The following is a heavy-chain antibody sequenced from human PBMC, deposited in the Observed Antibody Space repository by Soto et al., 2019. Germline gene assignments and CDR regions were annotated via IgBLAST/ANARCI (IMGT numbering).Heavy chain of an antibody. V-gene: IGHV3-23*01. J-gene: IGHJ5*02. D-gene: IGHD6-6*01. CDR3: AKDPYSSSSNNWFDH. Sequence: PXGFLRLSCAASGFTFSSYAMSWVRQAPGKGLEWVSAISGSGGSTYYADSVKGRFTISRDNSKNTLYLQMNSLRAEDTAVYYCAKDPYSSSSNNWFDHWGQGTLVTVSS. CDR1: GFTFSSYA. CDR2: ISGSGGST.